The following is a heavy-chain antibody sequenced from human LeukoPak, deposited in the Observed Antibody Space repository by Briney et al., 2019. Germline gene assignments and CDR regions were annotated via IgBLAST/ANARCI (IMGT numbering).Heavy chain of an antibody. CDR2: IKEDGSEK. CDR1: GFTYSSYW. Sequence: GGYLRLSCAASGFTYSSYWMSWVRQAPGKGLEWVANIKEDGSEKYYVDSVKGRFIISRDNAKNSLYLQMNSLRAEDTAVYYCARPFPIDSWGQGTLVTVSS. D-gene: IGHD2/OR15-2a*01. J-gene: IGHJ4*02. CDR3: ARPFPIDS. V-gene: IGHV3-7*01.